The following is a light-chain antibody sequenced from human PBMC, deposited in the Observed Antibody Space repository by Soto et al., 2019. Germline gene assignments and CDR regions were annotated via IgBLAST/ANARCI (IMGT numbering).Light chain of an antibody. CDR2: GAS. CDR3: QQYGGSRWT. Sequence: EIVLTQSPGTLSLSPGERATLSCKASQSVRSTYLAWYQQKPGQAPRLLIYGASNRATGIPDRFSGSGSGTDFTLTISRLEPEDFAVYYWQQYGGSRWTFGQGTRVDI. V-gene: IGKV3-20*01. J-gene: IGKJ1*01. CDR1: QSVRSTY.